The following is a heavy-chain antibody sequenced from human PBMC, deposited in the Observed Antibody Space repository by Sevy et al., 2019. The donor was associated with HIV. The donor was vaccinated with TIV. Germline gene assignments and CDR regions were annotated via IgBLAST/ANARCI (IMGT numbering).Heavy chain of an antibody. J-gene: IGHJ6*03. V-gene: IGHV4-31*03. Sequence: SETLSLTCTVSGGSISSGGYYWSWIRQHPGKGLEWIGYIYYSGSTYYNPSLKSRVTISVDTFKNQFSLKLSSVTAADTAVYYCARWGIVGAVGAYYYMDVWGKGTTVTVSS. CDR1: GGSISSGGYY. CDR2: IYYSGST. CDR3: ARWGIVGAVGAYYYMDV. D-gene: IGHD1-26*01.